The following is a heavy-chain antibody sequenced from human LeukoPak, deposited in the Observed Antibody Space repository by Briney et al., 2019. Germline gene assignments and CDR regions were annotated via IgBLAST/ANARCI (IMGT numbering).Heavy chain of an antibody. CDR3: ARGTLFYYYGMDV. V-gene: IGHV4-59*01. D-gene: IGHD2-15*01. CDR1: GGSISSYY. J-gene: IGHJ6*02. Sequence: SETLSLTCTVSGGSISSYYWSWIRQPTGKGLEWIGYIYYSGSTNYNPSLKSRVTISVDTSKNQFSLKLSSVTAADTAVYYCARGTLFYYYGMDVWGQGTTVTVSS. CDR2: IYYSGST.